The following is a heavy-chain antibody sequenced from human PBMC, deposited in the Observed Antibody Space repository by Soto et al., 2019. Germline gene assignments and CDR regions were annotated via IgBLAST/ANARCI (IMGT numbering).Heavy chain of an antibody. D-gene: IGHD6-13*01. Sequence: GGSLRLSCAASGFTFSSYWMHWFRQAPGKGLVWVSRINSDGSSTSYADSVKGRFTISRDNAKNTLYLQMNSLRAEDTAVYYCASPIGSSSWYSYYYYYGMDVWGQGTTVTVSS. CDR2: INSDGSST. CDR1: GFTFSSYW. CDR3: ASPIGSSSWYSYYYYYGMDV. J-gene: IGHJ6*02. V-gene: IGHV3-74*01.